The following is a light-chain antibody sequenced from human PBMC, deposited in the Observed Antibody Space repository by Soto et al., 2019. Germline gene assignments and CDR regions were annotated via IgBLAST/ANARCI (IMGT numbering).Light chain of an antibody. J-gene: IGLJ1*01. CDR1: SSDVGGYIW. Sequence: QSALTQPASVSGSPGQSITISCTGTSSDVGGYIWVSWYQHHPGKAPKLIIYDVNIRPSGVSGRFSGSKSGNTASLTISGLHTEDEAEYYFDSYTIRRTDVVASGTKPTVL. CDR3: DSYTIRRTDV. CDR2: DVN. V-gene: IGLV2-14*01.